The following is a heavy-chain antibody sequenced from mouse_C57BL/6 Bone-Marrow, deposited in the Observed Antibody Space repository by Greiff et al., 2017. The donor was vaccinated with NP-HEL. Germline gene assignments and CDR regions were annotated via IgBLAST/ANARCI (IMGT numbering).Heavy chain of an antibody. CDR2: IDPETGGT. CDR1: GYTFTDYE. CDR3: TRPAYGSRNMDY. V-gene: IGHV1-15*01. J-gene: IGHJ4*01. Sequence: VQLQQSGAELVRPGASVTLSCKASGYTFTDYEMHWVKQTPVHGLEWIGAIDPETGGTAYNQKFKGKAILTADKSSSTAYMELRSLTSEDSAVYYCTRPAYGSRNMDYWGQGTSVTVSS. D-gene: IGHD1-1*01.